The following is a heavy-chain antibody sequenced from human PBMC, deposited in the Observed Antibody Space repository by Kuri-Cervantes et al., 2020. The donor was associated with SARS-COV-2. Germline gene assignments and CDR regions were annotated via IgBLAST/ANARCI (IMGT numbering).Heavy chain of an antibody. Sequence: GESLKISCAASGFTFTNAWMNWVRQAPGKGLEWVGRIKAKTEGETTDYAAPVKGRFTISRDDSKNLLYLQMNSLRIEDTAVYYCITETHITIMGGVIKFWWGQGTQVTVSS. CDR1: GFTFTNAW. V-gene: IGHV3-15*07. CDR3: ITETHITIMGGVIKFW. J-gene: IGHJ4*02. CDR2: IKAKTEGETT. D-gene: IGHD2-21*01.